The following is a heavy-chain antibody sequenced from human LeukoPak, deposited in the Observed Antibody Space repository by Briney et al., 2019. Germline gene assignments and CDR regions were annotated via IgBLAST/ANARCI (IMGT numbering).Heavy chain of an antibody. V-gene: IGHV4-4*07. D-gene: IGHD3-10*01. J-gene: IGHJ4*02. CDR3: ARHDSWFGEFDY. Sequence: SETLSLTCTVSGGSISTYYWSWIRQPAGKGLEWIGHIYTSGSTNYNPSLKSRVTMSVDTSKNQFSLKLSSVTAADTAVYYCARHDSWFGEFDYWGQGTLVTVSS. CDR1: GGSISTYY. CDR2: IYTSGST.